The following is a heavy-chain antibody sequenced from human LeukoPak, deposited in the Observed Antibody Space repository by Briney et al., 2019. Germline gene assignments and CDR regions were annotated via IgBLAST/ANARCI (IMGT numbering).Heavy chain of an antibody. CDR2: IWYNGSNK. J-gene: IGHJ4*02. D-gene: IGHD3-10*01. Sequence: PGGSLRLSSAVSGFTFSNFWMSWVREAPGRGQEWVAVIWYNGSNKYYADSVKGRFTNTRDNSKNTLYTQMNSLRAEDTAVDDCAKDQGYYGSGSYYYWGQGTLVTVSS. V-gene: IGHV3-33*06. CDR3: AKDQGYYGSGSYYY. CDR1: GFTFSNFW.